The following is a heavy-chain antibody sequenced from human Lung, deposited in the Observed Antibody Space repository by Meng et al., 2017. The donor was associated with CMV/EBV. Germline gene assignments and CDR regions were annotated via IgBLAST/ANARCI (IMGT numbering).Heavy chain of an antibody. Sequence: RGSLRLSCAASGFSFSSYGMQWVRQAPGKGLEWVAFIRYDGSNKYYVDSVKGRFSISRDNSKNMLYLQMNSLRVADTAVYYCAKDDSAYFDFRSGYSTPPDYWGQGTLVTVSS. V-gene: IGHV3-30*02. D-gene: IGHD3-3*01. CDR1: GFSFSSYG. CDR3: AKDDSAYFDFRSGYSTPPDY. CDR2: IRYDGSNK. J-gene: IGHJ4*02.